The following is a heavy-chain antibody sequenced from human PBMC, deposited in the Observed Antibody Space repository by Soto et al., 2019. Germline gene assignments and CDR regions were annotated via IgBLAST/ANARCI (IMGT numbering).Heavy chain of an antibody. V-gene: IGHV3-30-3*01. CDR2: ISYDGSNK. J-gene: IGHJ6*02. D-gene: IGHD6-13*01. Sequence: PGGSLRLSCAASGFTFSSYAMHWVRQAPGKGLEWVAVISYDGSNKYYADSVKGRFTISRDNSKNTLYLQMNSLRAEDTAVYYCARDLIAAAGGGVYYYYYYGMDVWGQGTTVTVSS. CDR1: GFTFSSYA. CDR3: ARDLIAAAGGGVYYYYYYGMDV.